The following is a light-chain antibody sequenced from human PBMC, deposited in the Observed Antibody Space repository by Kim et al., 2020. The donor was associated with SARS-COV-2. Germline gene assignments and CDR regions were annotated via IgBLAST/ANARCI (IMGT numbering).Light chain of an antibody. CDR3: QQYGSSPPYT. CDR1: QSVSNNY. CDR2: GAS. V-gene: IGKV3-20*01. Sequence: EIMLTQSPGTLSLSPGERATLSCRASQSVSNNYLAWYLQKPGQAPRLLIYGASTRATGIPDRFSGSGSGTDFSLTISRVEPEDFAVYFCQQYGSSPPYTFGQGTKLEI. J-gene: IGKJ2*01.